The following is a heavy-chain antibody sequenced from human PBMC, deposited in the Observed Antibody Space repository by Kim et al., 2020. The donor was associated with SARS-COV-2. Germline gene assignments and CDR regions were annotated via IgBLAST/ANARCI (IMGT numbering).Heavy chain of an antibody. CDR2: ISYDGSNK. D-gene: IGHD3-22*01. CDR1: GFTFSSYG. J-gene: IGHJ6*02. V-gene: IGHV3-30*18. CDR3: AKDGLSIVVVMGGYYGMDV. Sequence: GGSLRLSCAASGFTFSSYGMHWVRQAPGKGLEWVAVISYDGSNKYYADSVKGRFTISRDNSKNTLYLQMNSLRAEDTAVYYCAKDGLSIVVVMGGYYGMDVWGQGTTVTVSS.